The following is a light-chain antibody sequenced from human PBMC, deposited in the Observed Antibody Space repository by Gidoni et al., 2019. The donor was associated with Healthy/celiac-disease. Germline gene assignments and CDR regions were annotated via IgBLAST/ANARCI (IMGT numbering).Light chain of an antibody. CDR1: QDISNY. CDR3: QQYDNLPLT. J-gene: IGKJ3*01. V-gene: IGKV1-33*01. CDR2: DAT. Sequence: DIQMTQSPSSLSASVGDRVTITCQASQDISNYLSWYQQKPGKAPKLLLYDATNLETGVPSRFSGSGSGADFTITISSLQPEDIATYCCQQYDNLPLTFGPGTRVDIK.